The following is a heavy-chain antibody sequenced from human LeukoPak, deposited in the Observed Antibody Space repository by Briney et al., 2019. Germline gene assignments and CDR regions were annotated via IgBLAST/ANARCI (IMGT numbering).Heavy chain of an antibody. CDR3: ARHTGHFDY. CDR1: GGSISSFY. V-gene: IGHV4-59*08. Sequence: SETLSLTCTVSGGSISSFYWSWIRQPPGKGLEWIGYISNSGSTNYNPSLKSRVTMSVDTSKNQFSLNVSSVTAADTAVYYCARHTGHFDYWGQGTLVTVSS. CDR2: ISNSGST. D-gene: IGHD4-17*01. J-gene: IGHJ4*02.